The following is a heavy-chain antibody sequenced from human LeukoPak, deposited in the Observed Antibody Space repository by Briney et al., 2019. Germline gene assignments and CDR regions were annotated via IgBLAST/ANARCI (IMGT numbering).Heavy chain of an antibody. V-gene: IGHV1-69*13. CDR3: ARDPRYCSSTTCYTGLG. D-gene: IGHD2-2*02. CDR1: GGTFSSYP. CDR2: IIPPFGTA. Sequence: SVKVSCKASGGTFSSYPISWVRQAPGQGLEWMGGIIPPFGTANYAQKFQGRVTITADESTGTAYMVLISLTSEDTAVYYCARDPRYCSSTTCYTGLGWGQGTLVTVSS. J-gene: IGHJ4*02.